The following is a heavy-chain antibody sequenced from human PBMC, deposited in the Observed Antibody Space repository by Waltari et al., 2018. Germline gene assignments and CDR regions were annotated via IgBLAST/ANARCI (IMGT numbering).Heavy chain of an antibody. Sequence: QVQLQESGPGLVKPSETLSLICPVPGGSINSFYWSWLRQPPGRGLEWIGYSFYTGSTSYSPSLKSRVTISVDTSKNQFSLKLTSVTAADTAVYYCARDDFSNYGHFDYWGQGTLVTVSS. CDR3: ARDDFSNYGHFDY. V-gene: IGHV4-59*01. D-gene: IGHD4-4*01. CDR2: SFYTGST. CDR1: GGSINSFY. J-gene: IGHJ4*02.